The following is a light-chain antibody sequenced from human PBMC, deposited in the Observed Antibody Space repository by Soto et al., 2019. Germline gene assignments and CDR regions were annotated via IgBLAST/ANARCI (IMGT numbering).Light chain of an antibody. CDR2: EVS. CDR3: SSYAGSNNYV. CDR1: SSDVGGYNY. J-gene: IGLJ1*01. V-gene: IGLV2-8*01. Sequence: QSTLTQPPSASGSPGQSVTISCTGTSSDVGGYNYVSWYQQDPGKAPKVMIYEVSKRPSGVPDRFSGSKSGNTASLTVSGLQAEDEADYYCSSYAGSNNYVFGTGTKVTVL.